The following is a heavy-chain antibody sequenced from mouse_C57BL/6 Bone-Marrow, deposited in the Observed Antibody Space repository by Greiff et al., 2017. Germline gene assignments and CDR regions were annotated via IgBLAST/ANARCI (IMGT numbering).Heavy chain of an antibody. CDR2: IYPSDSET. Sequence: QVQLQQSGAELVRPGSSVKLSCKASGYTFTSYWMDWVKQRPGQGLEWIGNIYPSDSETHYNQKFKDKATLTVDKSSSTAYMQLSSLTSEDSAVYYCARDYGGYYAMDYWGQGTSVTVSS. J-gene: IGHJ4*01. V-gene: IGHV1-61*01. CDR3: ARDYGGYYAMDY. D-gene: IGHD1-1*02. CDR1: GYTFTSYW.